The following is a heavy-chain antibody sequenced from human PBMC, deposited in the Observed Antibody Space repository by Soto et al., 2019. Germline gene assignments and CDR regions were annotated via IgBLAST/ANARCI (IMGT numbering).Heavy chain of an antibody. CDR2: IYHSGST. CDR1: GGSISSSNW. J-gene: IGHJ6*02. CDR3: ASVRGGYYYAMDV. D-gene: IGHD3-10*02. V-gene: IGHV4-4*02. Sequence: VQLQESGPGLVKPSGTLSLTCAVSGGSISSSNWWSWVRQPPGKGLEWIGEIYHSGSTNYNPSRTRRAPXSXDXXNTPFTRELSPVTAADTAVYDRASVRGGYYYAMDVWGPATTVTVS.